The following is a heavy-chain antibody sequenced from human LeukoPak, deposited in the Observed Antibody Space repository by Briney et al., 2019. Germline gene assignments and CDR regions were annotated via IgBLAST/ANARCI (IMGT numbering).Heavy chain of an antibody. D-gene: IGHD4-17*01. CDR2: FDPEVGKT. Sequence: ASVKVSCKVSGYTLTELSMHWVRQAPGKGLEWMGGFDPEVGKTIYAQKFQGRVTMTEDTSTDTAYMELSSLRSEDTAVYYCATGVLNGDTLDYWGQGNLVTVSS. CDR3: ATGVLNGDTLDY. CDR1: GYTLTELS. J-gene: IGHJ4*02. V-gene: IGHV1-24*01.